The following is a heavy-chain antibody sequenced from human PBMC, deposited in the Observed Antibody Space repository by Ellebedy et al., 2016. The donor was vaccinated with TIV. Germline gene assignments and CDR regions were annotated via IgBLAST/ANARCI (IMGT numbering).Heavy chain of an antibody. D-gene: IGHD2-15*01. CDR1: GFTFSSHS. CDR2: ISGDSRSI. V-gene: IGHV3-48*04. J-gene: IGHJ4*02. Sequence: GESLKISCAASGFTFSSHSMNWVRQAPGKGLEWVSYISGDSRSIYYADSVKGRFTVSRDNAKNSLDLQMNSLRAEDTAVYYCARELVVPSSDYWGQGTLVTVSS. CDR3: ARELVVPSSDY.